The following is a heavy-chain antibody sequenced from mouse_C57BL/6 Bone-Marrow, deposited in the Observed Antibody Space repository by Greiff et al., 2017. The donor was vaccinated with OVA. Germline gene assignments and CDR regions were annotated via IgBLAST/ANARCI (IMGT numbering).Heavy chain of an antibody. V-gene: IGHV10-1*01. J-gene: IGHJ1*03. CDR2: IRSKSNNYAT. Sequence: EVQRVESGGGLVQPKGSLKLSCAASGFSFNTYAMNWVRQAPGKGLEWVARIRSKSNNYATYYADSVKDRFTISRDDSESMLYLQMNNLKTEDTAMYYGVRSPLPLSDWYFDVWGTGTTVTVSS. CDR1: GFSFNTYA. CDR3: VRSPLPLSDWYFDV.